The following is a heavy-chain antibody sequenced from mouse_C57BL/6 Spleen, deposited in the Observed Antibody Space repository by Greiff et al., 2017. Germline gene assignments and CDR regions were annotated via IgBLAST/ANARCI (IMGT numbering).Heavy chain of an antibody. CDR3: ARGGRGSRWYFDF. D-gene: IGHD1-1*01. CDR2: IDPSDSYT. J-gene: IGHJ1*03. V-gene: IGHV1-69*01. Sequence: VQLQQPGAELVMPGASVKLSCKASGYTFTSYWMHWVKQRPGQGLEWIGEIDPSDSYTNYNQKFKGKSTLTVDKSSSAAYMQLSSLTSEDSAVFYYARGGRGSRWYFDFWGTGTTVTVSS. CDR1: GYTFTSYW.